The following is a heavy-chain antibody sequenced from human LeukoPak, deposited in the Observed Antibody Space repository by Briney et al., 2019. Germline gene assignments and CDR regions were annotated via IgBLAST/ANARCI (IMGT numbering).Heavy chain of an antibody. D-gene: IGHD1-7*01. CDR2: IKSKTDGGTT. CDR3: TTGITGTTGG. CDR1: GFSFSNAW. V-gene: IGHV3-15*01. Sequence: GGSLRLSCAASGFSFSNAWMSWVRQAPEKGLEWVGRIKSKTDGGTTDYTAPVKGRFTISRDDSKNTLYLQMNSLKTEDTAVYYCTTGITGTTGGWGQGTLVTVSS. J-gene: IGHJ4*02.